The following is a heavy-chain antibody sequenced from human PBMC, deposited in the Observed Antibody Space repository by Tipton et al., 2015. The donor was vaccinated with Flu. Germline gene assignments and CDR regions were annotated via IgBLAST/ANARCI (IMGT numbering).Heavy chain of an antibody. D-gene: IGHD3-10*02. CDR3: ACSRTFDY. J-gene: IGHJ4*02. Sequence: SLRLSCEASGFNFDWMHWVRQAPGKGLVWVSRVNRDGKSTAYAGSVKGRFTILRDNAKSTVYLQMNSLRAEDTAVYYCACSRTFDYWGQGTLVTVSS. CDR1: GFNFDW. CDR2: VNRDGKST. V-gene: IGHV3-74*01.